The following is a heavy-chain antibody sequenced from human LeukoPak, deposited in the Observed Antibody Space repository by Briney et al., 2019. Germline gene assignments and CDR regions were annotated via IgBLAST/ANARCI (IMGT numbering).Heavy chain of an antibody. D-gene: IGHD4-17*01. Sequence: SETLSLTCTVSGGSISSSSDYWGWIRQPPGKGLEWIGSIYYSGSTYYNPSLKSRVTISVDTSKNQFSLKLSSVTAADTAVYYCASPTVTTYLIDYWGQGTLVTVSS. CDR3: ASPTVTTYLIDY. CDR1: GGSISSSSDY. CDR2: IYYSGST. V-gene: IGHV4-39*01. J-gene: IGHJ4*02.